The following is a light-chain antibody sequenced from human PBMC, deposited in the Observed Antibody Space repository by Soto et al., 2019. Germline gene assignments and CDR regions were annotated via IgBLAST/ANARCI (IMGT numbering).Light chain of an antibody. Sequence: EIQMTQSPSSLSASVGDRVSITCRASQTIITYLNWYQQKPGKAPQVLIYGASNLESVFPSRFSGTGSGTDFTLTIISLKPEDFATYYCQQSFITWWTFGLGTKVEIK. CDR2: GAS. CDR3: QQSFITWWT. J-gene: IGKJ1*01. CDR1: QTIITY. V-gene: IGKV1-39*01.